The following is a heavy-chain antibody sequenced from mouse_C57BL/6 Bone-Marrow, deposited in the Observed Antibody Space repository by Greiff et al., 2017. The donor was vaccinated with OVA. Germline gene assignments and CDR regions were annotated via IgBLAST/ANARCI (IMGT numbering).Heavy chain of an antibody. V-gene: IGHV1-61*01. CDR3: ASTVVAPYYAMDY. D-gene: IGHD1-1*01. CDR2: IYPSDSET. J-gene: IGHJ4*01. CDR1: GYTFTSYW. Sequence: QVQLQQSGAELVRPGSSVKLSCKASGYTFTSYWMDWVKQRPGQGLEWIGNIYPSDSETHYNQKFKDKATLTVDKSSSTAYMQLSSLTSEDSAVYYCASTVVAPYYAMDYWGQGTSVTVSS.